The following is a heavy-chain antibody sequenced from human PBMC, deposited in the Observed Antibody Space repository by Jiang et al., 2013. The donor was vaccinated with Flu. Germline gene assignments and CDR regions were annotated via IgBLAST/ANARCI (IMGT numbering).Heavy chain of an antibody. CDR2: IRNKLYRGTT. D-gene: IGHD2-2*01. J-gene: IGHJ4*02. V-gene: IGHV3-49*03. Sequence: QLLESGRGLVQPGRSLRLSCTASGFSFGDYAVSWLRQAPGKGLEWVGFIRNKLYRGTTDYAASVKGRFTISRDDSKSIAYLQMSSLKTEDTAVYYCTRDLVRDVILIPATYFDYWGQGALVTVSS. CDR1: GFSFGDYA. CDR3: TRDLVRDVILIPATYFDY.